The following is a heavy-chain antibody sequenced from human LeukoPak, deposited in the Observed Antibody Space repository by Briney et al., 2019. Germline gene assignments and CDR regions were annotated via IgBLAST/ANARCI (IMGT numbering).Heavy chain of an antibody. CDR1: GFTFSSYS. CDR3: ATGTGYSSSHNWFDP. D-gene: IGHD6-13*01. CDR2: ISSSSSYI. J-gene: IGHJ5*02. Sequence: GESLRLSCAASGFTFSSYSMNWVRQAPGKGLEWVSSISSSSSYIYYADSVKGRFTISRDNAKNSLYLQMNSLRAEDTAVYYCATGTGYSSSHNWFDPWGQGTLVTVSS. V-gene: IGHV3-21*01.